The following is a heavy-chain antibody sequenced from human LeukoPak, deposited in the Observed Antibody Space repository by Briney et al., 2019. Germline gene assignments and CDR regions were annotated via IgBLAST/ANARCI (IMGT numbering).Heavy chain of an antibody. J-gene: IGHJ4*02. V-gene: IGHV5-51*01. Sequence: GESLKISCKGSGYSFSDYWIGWVRQMPGRGLEWMGIIFPGDSDTRYSPSFQGQVTISADKSIDTAYLQWSSLKASDTAMYFCAGGYDYGDYVEYFDYWGQGTLVTVSS. CDR2: IFPGDSDT. CDR3: AGGYDYGDYVEYFDY. CDR1: GYSFSDYW. D-gene: IGHD4-17*01.